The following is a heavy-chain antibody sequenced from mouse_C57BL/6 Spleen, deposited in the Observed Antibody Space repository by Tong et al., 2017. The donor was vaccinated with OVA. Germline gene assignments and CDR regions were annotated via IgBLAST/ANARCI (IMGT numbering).Heavy chain of an antibody. CDR1: GFSLTSYG. Sequence: VQPQQSSPGLEGPSQSLSITCTVSGFSLTSYGVHWVRQPPGKGLEWLVVIWSDGSTTSNSALKSRLSISKDNSKRQVFVKMNSLQTDDTAMYYCARNWGYYGSPYYFDYWGQG. CDR3: ARNWGYYGSPYYFDY. J-gene: IGHJ2*01. V-gene: IGHV2-6*02. D-gene: IGHD1-1*01. CDR2: IWSDGST.